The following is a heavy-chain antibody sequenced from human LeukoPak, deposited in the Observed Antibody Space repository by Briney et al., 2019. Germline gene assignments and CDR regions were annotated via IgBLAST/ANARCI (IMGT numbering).Heavy chain of an antibody. CDR3: AKELYCSGWYGLDY. Sequence: GGSLRLSCAASGFTFSSYAMSWVRQAPGKGLEWVSAISGSGGSTYYAGSVKGRFTISRDNSKNTLYLQMNSLRAEDTAVYYCAKELYCSGWYGLDYWGQGTLVTVSS. CDR2: ISGSGGST. D-gene: IGHD6-19*01. J-gene: IGHJ4*02. CDR1: GFTFSSYA. V-gene: IGHV3-23*01.